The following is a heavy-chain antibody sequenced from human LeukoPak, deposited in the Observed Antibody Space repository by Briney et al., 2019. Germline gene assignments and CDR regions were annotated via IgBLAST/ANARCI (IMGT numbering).Heavy chain of an antibody. J-gene: IGHJ3*02. V-gene: IGHV4-61*02. CDR3: ASAFDI. Sequence: PSETLSLTCTVSGGSISSGSYYWSWIRQPAGKGLEWIGRIYTSGSTNYNPSLKSRVTISVDTSKNQFSLKLSSVTAADTAVYYCASAFDIWGQGTMVTVSS. CDR1: GGSISSGSYY. CDR2: IYTSGST.